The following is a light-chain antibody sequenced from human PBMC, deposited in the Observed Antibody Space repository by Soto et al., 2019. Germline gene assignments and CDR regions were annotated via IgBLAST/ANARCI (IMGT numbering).Light chain of an antibody. J-gene: IGLJ2*01. CDR3: AVWDDSLSGVV. Sequence: QSVLAQPPSASGTPGQRVTISCPGSTSNVGSNLASWYQQLPGSAPKLLIYNDYERPSGVPDRFSGSKSGTSASLGISGLRSEDEADYFCAVWDDSLSGVVFGGGTKLTVL. CDR1: TSNVGSNL. CDR2: NDY. V-gene: IGLV1-47*02.